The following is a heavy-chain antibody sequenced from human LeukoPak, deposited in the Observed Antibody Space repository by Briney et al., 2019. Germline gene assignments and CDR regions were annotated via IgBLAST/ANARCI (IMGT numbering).Heavy chain of an antibody. Sequence: SETLTLTCTVSGGSISSYYWSWIRQPPGKGLEWIGYIYTSGSTNYNPSLKSRVTISVDTSKNQFSLKLSSVTAADTAVYYCASLKGHFQHWGQGTLVTVSS. V-gene: IGHV4-4*09. CDR3: ASLKGHFQH. CDR2: IYTSGST. J-gene: IGHJ1*01. CDR1: GGSISSYY.